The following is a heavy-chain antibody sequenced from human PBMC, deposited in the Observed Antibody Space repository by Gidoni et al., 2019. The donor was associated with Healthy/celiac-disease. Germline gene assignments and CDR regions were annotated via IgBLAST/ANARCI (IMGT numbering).Heavy chain of an antibody. V-gene: IGHV4-30-4*01. D-gene: IGHD6-25*01. Sequence: IRQPPGKGLEWIGYIYYSWSTYYNPSLKSRVTISVDTSKNQFSLKLSSVTAADTAFYYSARDRLFSYFDYWGQGTLVTVSS. J-gene: IGHJ4*02. CDR2: IYYSWST. CDR3: ARDRLFSYFDY.